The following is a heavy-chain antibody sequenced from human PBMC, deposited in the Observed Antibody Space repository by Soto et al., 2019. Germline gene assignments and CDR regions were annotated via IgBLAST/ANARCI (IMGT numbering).Heavy chain of an antibody. CDR1: GGSISSSSYY. CDR3: ARDPTYYYDSSGYYPPPLWFDP. V-gene: IGHV4-39*07. D-gene: IGHD3-22*01. CDR2: IYSLGNT. Sequence: ASETLSLTCTVSGGSISSSSYYWGWIRQPPGQGLEWLGYIYSLGNTYYNPSLKSRVTISVDTSKNQFSLKLSSVTAADTAVYYCARDPTYYYDSSGYYPPPLWFDPWGQGTLVTVSS. J-gene: IGHJ5*02.